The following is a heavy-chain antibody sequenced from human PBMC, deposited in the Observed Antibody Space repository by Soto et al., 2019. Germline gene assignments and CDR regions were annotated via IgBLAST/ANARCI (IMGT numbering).Heavy chain of an antibody. CDR3: ARSHGVTTYYDFWSGLREFDP. Sequence: GGSLRLSCAASGFTFDDYGMSWVRQAPGKGLEWVSGINWNGGSTGYADSVKGRFTISRDNAKNSLYLQMNSLRAEDTALYHCARSHGVTTYYDFWSGLREFDPWGQGTLVTVSS. CDR1: GFTFDDYG. D-gene: IGHD3-3*01. J-gene: IGHJ5*02. CDR2: INWNGGST. V-gene: IGHV3-20*01.